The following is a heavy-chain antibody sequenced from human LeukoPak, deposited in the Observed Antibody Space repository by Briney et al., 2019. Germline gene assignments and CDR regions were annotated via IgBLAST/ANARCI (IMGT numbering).Heavy chain of an antibody. CDR1: GGTFGSYA. D-gene: IGHD2-15*01. V-gene: IGHV1-18*01. Sequence: ASVKVSCKASGGTFGSYAISWVRQAPGQGLEWMGWISAYNGNTNYAQKLQGRVTMTTDTSTSTAYMELRSLRSDDTAVYYCARDGVGLYSTSKFDPWGQGTLVTVSS. CDR2: ISAYNGNT. J-gene: IGHJ5*02. CDR3: ARDGVGLYSTSKFDP.